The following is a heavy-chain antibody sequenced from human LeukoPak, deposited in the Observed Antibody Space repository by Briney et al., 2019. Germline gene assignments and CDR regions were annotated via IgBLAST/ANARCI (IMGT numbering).Heavy chain of an antibody. CDR2: IYYSGST. V-gene: IGHV4-59*01. CDR1: GAYISGYY. D-gene: IGHD3-9*01. CDR3: ARVSGEGYILTRYQMTYAFDM. J-gene: IGHJ3*02. Sequence: SGTLSLTCTVSGAYISGYYWSWIRQPPGKGLEWIGYIYYSGSTNYKPSLKCQVTISVYTSKYQFSLKRSSVTAADTAVYYCARVSGEGYILTRYQMTYAFDMWGQGRMVTVSS.